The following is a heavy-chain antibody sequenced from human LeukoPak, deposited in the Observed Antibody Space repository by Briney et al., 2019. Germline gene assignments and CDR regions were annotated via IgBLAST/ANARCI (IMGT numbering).Heavy chain of an antibody. CDR1: GGSISSYY. Sequence: SETLSLTCTVSGGSISSYYWSSIRQPAGKGLEWIGRIYTSGSTNYNPSLKSRVTMSVDTSKNQFSLKLSSLTAADTAVYYFATPSSYYDSSGYYFIDAFDIWGQGTMVTVSS. CDR2: IYTSGST. J-gene: IGHJ3*02. V-gene: IGHV4-4*07. D-gene: IGHD3-22*01. CDR3: ATPSSYYDSSGYYFIDAFDI.